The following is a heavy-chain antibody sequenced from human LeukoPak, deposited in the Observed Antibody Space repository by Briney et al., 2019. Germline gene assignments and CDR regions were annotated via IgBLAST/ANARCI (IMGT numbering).Heavy chain of an antibody. CDR1: GGSMSGYY. CDR2: INHSGST. CDR3: ARGRWLQGYFDY. V-gene: IGHV4-34*01. J-gene: IGHJ4*02. D-gene: IGHD5-24*01. Sequence: SETLSLTCNVSGGSMSGYYWSWIRQPPGKGLEWIGEINHSGSTNYNPSLKSRVTISVDTSKNQFSLKLSSVTAADTAVYYCARGRWLQGYFDYWGQGTLVTVSS.